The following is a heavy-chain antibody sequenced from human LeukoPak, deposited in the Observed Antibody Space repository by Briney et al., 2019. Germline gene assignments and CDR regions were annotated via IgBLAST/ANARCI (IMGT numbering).Heavy chain of an antibody. D-gene: IGHD6-6*01. V-gene: IGHV3-30*02. Sequence: GGSLRLSCAASGFTFNDYGMHWVRQAPDKGLEWVAFLQKDGSDIHYADSVEGRFTISRDNAKVSLYLQVNSLRAEDTAMYYCARDYSSSSLRVMDYYYMDVWGKGTTVTVSS. J-gene: IGHJ6*03. CDR2: LQKDGSDI. CDR1: GFTFNDYG. CDR3: ARDYSSSSLRVMDYYYMDV.